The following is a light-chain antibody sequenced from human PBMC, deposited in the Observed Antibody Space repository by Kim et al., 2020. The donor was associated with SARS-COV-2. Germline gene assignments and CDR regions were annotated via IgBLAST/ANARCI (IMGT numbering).Light chain of an antibody. J-gene: IGLJ2*01. Sequence: SSELTQDPAVSVALGQTVRITCQGDSLRNYYASWYQQKPGQAPVLVIYGKNNRPSGIPDRFSGSSSGNPASLTITGAQPEDEADYYCNSRDSSGKWLLFG. CDR2: GKN. CDR3: NSRDSSGKWLL. V-gene: IGLV3-19*01. CDR1: SLRNYY.